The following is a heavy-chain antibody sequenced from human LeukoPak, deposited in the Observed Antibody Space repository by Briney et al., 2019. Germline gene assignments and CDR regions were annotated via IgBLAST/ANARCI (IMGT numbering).Heavy chain of an antibody. CDR2: INSDGSST. Sequence: PGGSLRLSCAASGFTFSSYWMHWVRQAPGKGLVWVSRINSDGSSTSYADSVKGRFTISRDNAKNTLYLQMNSLRAEDTAVYYCATHPNTFGGVIPWGQGTLVTVSS. CDR1: GFTFSSYW. J-gene: IGHJ5*02. CDR3: ATHPNTFGGVIP. V-gene: IGHV3-74*01. D-gene: IGHD3-16*01.